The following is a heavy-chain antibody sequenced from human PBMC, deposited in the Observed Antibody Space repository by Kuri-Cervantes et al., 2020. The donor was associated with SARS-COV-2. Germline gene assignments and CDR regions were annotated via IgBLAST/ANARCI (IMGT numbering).Heavy chain of an antibody. V-gene: IGHV2-70*11. D-gene: IGHD3-22*01. J-gene: IGHJ6*03. CDR2: IDWDDDK. Sequence: SGSPLVTPTQTLTPHCTFSELSLPTSGMCVSWFRQPPGKALEWLARIDWDDDKYYSTSLKTRLTISKDTSKNQVVLTMTNMDPVETATYYCARTHEGGYSGHYYYYYMDVWGKRTTVTVSS. CDR1: ELSLPTSGMC. CDR3: ARTHEGGYSGHYYYYYMDV.